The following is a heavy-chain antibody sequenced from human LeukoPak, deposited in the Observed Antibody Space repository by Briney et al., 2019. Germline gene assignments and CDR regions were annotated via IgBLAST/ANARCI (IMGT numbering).Heavy chain of an antibody. J-gene: IGHJ4*02. CDR3: ARLPPYYYDSSGYCDY. D-gene: IGHD3-22*01. V-gene: IGHV5-51*01. CDR1: GYSFTSYW. CDR2: IYPGDSDT. Sequence: GESLKISCKGSGYSFTSYWIGWARKMPGKGLEWMGIIYPGDSDTRYSPSFQGQVTISADKSISTAYLQWSSLKASDTAMYYCARLPPYYYDSSGYCDYWGQGTLVTVSS.